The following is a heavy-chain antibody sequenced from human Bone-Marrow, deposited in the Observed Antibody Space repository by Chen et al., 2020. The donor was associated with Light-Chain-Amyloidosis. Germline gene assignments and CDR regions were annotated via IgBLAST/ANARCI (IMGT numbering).Heavy chain of an antibody. V-gene: IGHV1-46*01. CDR3: ARGGGSTIRRGGPDY. CDR2: INPSGGST. CDR1: GYTFTSYY. D-gene: IGHD5-12*01. Sequence: QVQLVQSGAEVKKPGASVKASCKASGYTFTSYYMHWVRQAPGQGLEWMGIINPSGGSTSYAQKFQGRVTMTRDTSTSTVYMELSSLRSEDTAVYYCARGGGSTIRRGGPDYWGQGTLVTVSS. J-gene: IGHJ4*02.